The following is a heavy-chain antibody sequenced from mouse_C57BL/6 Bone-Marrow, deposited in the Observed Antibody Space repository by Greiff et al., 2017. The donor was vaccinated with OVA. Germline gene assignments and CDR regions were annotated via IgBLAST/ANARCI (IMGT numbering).Heavy chain of an antibody. V-gene: IGHV1-55*01. Sequence: QVQLQQPGAELVKPGASVKMSCKASGYTFTSYWITWVKQRPGQGLEWIGDISPGSGRTTYNEKFKSQATLTVDPASSTAYMQLSSLTSEDSAVYYCARSGITTVEGDFAMDYWGQGTSVTVSS. CDR1: GYTFTSYW. CDR3: ARSGITTVEGDFAMDY. J-gene: IGHJ4*01. CDR2: ISPGSGRT. D-gene: IGHD1-1*01.